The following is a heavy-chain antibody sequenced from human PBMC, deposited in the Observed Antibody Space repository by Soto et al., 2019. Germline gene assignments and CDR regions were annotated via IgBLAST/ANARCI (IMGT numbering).Heavy chain of an antibody. CDR3: ARGRMVLGVIYYYGMDV. CDR1: GGSISSDGNS. D-gene: IGHD3-10*01. CDR2: LYYSGST. J-gene: IGHJ6*02. Sequence: QVQLQKSGPGLVKSSQTLSLTCTVSGGSISSDGNSWSWIRQHHWKGLEWIWYLYYSGSTYYNPSLMSRVIIHLDTSKSQCYLMLNSVPAADTAVYYWARGRMVLGVIYYYGMDVWGQGTTFIVSS. V-gene: IGHV4-31*03.